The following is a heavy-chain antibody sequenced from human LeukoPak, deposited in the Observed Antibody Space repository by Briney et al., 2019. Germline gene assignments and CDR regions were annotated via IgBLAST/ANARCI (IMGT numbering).Heavy chain of an antibody. CDR1: GFTSNSFA. V-gene: IGHV3-23*01. Sequence: GGSLRLTCAASGFTSNSFAMNWVRQAPGQGLEWVSVISGSAGSTYYTDSVKGRFTISRDNFKNTLYLQMNSLRAEDTAVYYCAKSIGIVGAVPAFDIWGQGTVVTVSS. CDR2: ISGSAGST. D-gene: IGHD1-26*01. J-gene: IGHJ3*02. CDR3: AKSIGIVGAVPAFDI.